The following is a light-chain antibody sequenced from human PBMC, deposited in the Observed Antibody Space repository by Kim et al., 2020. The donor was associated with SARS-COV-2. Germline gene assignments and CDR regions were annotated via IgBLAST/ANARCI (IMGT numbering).Light chain of an antibody. CDR2: DAT. Sequence: SQGERATLAGRASQTINNRLVWYQHKPGQAPRLRIYDATTRATGVPARCIGSGSETDFTLTISSLQSEDFAVYYCQQSNDGPPLTFGQGTKADIK. J-gene: IGKJ1*01. CDR1: QTINNR. CDR3: QQSNDGPPLT. V-gene: IGKV3-15*01.